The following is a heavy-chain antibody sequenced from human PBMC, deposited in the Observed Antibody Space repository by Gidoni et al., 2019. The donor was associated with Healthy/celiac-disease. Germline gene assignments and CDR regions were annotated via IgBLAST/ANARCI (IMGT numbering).Heavy chain of an antibody. CDR1: GFSLSTSGMC. CDR2: IDWDDDK. D-gene: IGHD3-10*01. Sequence: QVTLRESGPALVKPTQTLTLTCTFSGFSLSTSGMCVSWIRQPPGKALEWLALIDWDDDKYYSTSLKTRLTISKDTSKNQVVLTMTNMDPVDTATYYCARQLGVLWFGELSIDYWGQGTLVTVSS. J-gene: IGHJ4*02. CDR3: ARQLGVLWFGELSIDY. V-gene: IGHV2-70*01.